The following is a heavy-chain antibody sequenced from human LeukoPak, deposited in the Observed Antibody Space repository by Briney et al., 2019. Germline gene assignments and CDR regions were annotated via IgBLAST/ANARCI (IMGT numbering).Heavy chain of an antibody. J-gene: IGHJ3*02. CDR2: ISSSGSTI. Sequence: GGSLRLSCAASGFTFSSYEMNWVRQAPGKGLEWVSYISSSGSTIYYADSVKGRFTISRDDAKNSLYLQMNSLRAEDTAVYYCARAKHDAFDIWGQGTVVTVSS. V-gene: IGHV3-48*03. CDR1: GFTFSSYE. CDR3: ARAKHDAFDI.